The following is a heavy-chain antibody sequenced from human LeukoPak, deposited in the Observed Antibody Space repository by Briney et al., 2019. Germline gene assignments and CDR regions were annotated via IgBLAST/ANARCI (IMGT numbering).Heavy chain of an antibody. J-gene: IGHJ4*02. Sequence: PSETLSLTCTVSGGSISSYYWSWIRQPPGKGLEWIGYIYYSGSTNYNPSLKSRVTISVDTSKNQFSLKLSSVTAADTAVYYCASPPEDSSGWESFDYWGQGTLVTVSS. CDR1: GGSISSYY. V-gene: IGHV4-59*01. D-gene: IGHD6-19*01. CDR3: ASPPEDSSGWESFDY. CDR2: IYYSGST.